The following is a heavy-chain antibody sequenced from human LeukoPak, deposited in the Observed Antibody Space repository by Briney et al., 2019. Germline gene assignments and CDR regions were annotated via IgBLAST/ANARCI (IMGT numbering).Heavy chain of an antibody. J-gene: IGHJ4*02. V-gene: IGHV4-61*02. CDR1: GGSISSGTYY. D-gene: IGHD3-10*01. CDR3: ARGGVRGVVFDY. CDR2: IYTSGST. Sequence: KPSETLSLTCTVSGGSISSGTYYWYWIRQPAGKGLEWIGRIYTSGSTNYNPSLKSRVTISVDTSKNQFSLKLSSVTAADTAVYYCARGGVRGVVFDYWGQGTLVTVSS.